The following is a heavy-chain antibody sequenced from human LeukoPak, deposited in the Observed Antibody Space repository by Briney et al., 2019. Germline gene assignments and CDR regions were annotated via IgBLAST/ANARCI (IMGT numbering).Heavy chain of an antibody. CDR3: ARDRLAAAGTVFDY. CDR1: GGTFSSYA. J-gene: IGHJ4*02. D-gene: IGHD6-13*01. V-gene: IGHV1-69*05. CDR2: TIPIFGTA. Sequence: ASVKVSCKASGGTFSSYAISWVRQAPGQGLEWMGRTIPIFGTANYAQKFQGRVTITTDESTSTAYMELSSLRSEDTAVYYCARDRLAAAGTVFDYWGQGTLVTVSS.